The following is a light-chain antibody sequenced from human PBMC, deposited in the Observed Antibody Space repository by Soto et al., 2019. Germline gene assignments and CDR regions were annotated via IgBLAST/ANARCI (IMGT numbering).Light chain of an antibody. CDR2: KAS. CDR3: QHYNSYSEA. Sequence: DIQMTQSPSTLSGSVGDRVTITCRASQTISSWLAWYQQKPGKAPKLLIYKASTLKSGVPSRFSGSGSGTEFTLTISSRQPEDFATYYCQHYNSYSEAFGQGTKVELK. CDR1: QTISSW. J-gene: IGKJ1*01. V-gene: IGKV1-5*03.